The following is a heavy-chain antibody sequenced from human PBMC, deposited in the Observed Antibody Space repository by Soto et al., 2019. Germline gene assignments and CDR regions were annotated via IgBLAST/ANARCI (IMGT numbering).Heavy chain of an antibody. CDR2: IYFTGTT. V-gene: IGHV4-31*03. Sequence: PSETLSLTCTVSGDSISIGGHYWSWIRQPPGKGLEWIGYIYFTGTTHYNPSVKSRLTISLETSKNEFALELRSLTAADTVVYYSAKYYCPTPPQFLARAWVDSWGQGTLLTVSS. CDR1: GDSISIGGHY. CDR3: AKYYCPTPPQFLARAWVDS. J-gene: IGHJ5*01. D-gene: IGHD3-10*01.